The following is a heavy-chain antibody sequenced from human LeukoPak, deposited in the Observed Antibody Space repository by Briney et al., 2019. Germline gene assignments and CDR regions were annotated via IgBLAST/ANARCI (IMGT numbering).Heavy chain of an antibody. J-gene: IGHJ1*01. Sequence: PSETLSLTCAVSGGSISSSNWWSWIRQPPGKGLAWIGYIYYSGSTNYNPSLKSRVTISVDTSKNQFSLKLSSVTAADTAVYYCARQPPSGYYEFQHWGQGTLVTVSS. CDR2: IYYSGST. CDR3: ARQPPSGYYEFQH. CDR1: GGSISSSNW. V-gene: IGHV4-59*08. D-gene: IGHD3-22*01.